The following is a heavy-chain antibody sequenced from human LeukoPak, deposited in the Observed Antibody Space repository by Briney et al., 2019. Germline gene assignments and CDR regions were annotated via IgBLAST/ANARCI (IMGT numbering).Heavy chain of an antibody. D-gene: IGHD3-10*01. CDR2: IYWDDDK. CDR1: GFSLSTRGMG. Sequence: SGPTLVKPTQTLTLTCTFSGFSLSTRGMGVGWIRQPPGKALEWLALIYWDDDKRYSPSLKSRLTNTKDTSKNQVVLTMTNMDPVDTATYYCAHSPPYYSGSGSYFPAYYFDYWGQGTLVTVSS. J-gene: IGHJ4*02. V-gene: IGHV2-5*02. CDR3: AHSPPYYSGSGSYFPAYYFDY.